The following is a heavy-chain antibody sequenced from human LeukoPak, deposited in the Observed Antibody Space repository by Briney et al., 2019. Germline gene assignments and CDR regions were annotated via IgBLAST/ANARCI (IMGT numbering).Heavy chain of an antibody. CDR2: INPNSGGT. CDR1: GYTFTDYH. D-gene: IGHD2-2*01. CDR3: AKGCSSTSCRPSRYYYYMDV. V-gene: IGHV1-2*04. J-gene: IGHJ6*03. Sequence: ASVKVSCKASGYTFTDYHIHWVRQAPGQGLEWMGWINPNSGGTNYAQKFQGWVTMTRDTSISTAYMELSRLRSDDTAVYYCAKGCSSTSCRPSRYYYYMDVWGKGTTVTVSS.